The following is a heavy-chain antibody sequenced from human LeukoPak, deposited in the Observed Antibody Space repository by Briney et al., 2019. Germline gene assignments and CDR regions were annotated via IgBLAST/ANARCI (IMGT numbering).Heavy chain of an antibody. V-gene: IGHV3-74*01. CDR1: GFSFSSYW. CDR3: AKELNYYDSSGYYIR. Sequence: PGGSLRLSCAASGFSFSSYWMHWVRQAPGKGLVWVSRIKSDGSSTNYADSVKGRFTIPRDNSKNTLYLQMNSLRAEDTAGYYCAKELNYYDSSGYYIRWGQGTLVTVSS. D-gene: IGHD3-22*01. J-gene: IGHJ4*02. CDR2: IKSDGSST.